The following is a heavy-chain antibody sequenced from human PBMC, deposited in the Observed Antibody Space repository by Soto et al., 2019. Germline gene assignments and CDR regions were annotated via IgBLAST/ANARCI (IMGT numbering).Heavy chain of an antibody. D-gene: IGHD3-3*01. J-gene: IGHJ5*02. Sequence: EVQLLESGGGLVQPGGSLRLSCAASRFTFSSYVMSWVRQGPGKGLDWVAIIRAGGGSTYYADSVKGRFTISRDNSKKAIYLQMKSLRVEDSAVYYCAKVNDCWSARKKGWFDPWGQGTLVTVSS. CDR3: AKVNDCWSARKKGWFDP. CDR2: IRAGGGST. CDR1: RFTFSSYV. V-gene: IGHV3-23*01.